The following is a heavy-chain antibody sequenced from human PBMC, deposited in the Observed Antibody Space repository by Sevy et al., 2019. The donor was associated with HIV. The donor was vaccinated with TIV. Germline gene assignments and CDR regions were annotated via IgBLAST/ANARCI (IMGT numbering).Heavy chain of an antibody. D-gene: IGHD1-1*01. Sequence: GGSLRLSCVGFGFTSSDYYMSWIRQAPGKGLEWVSYISGSGSTIDYADSVKGRFTISRDNAKNSLYLKMNSLRAEDTVMYYCAREKRQDYYYYGMDVWGQGTTVTVSS. J-gene: IGHJ6*02. V-gene: IGHV3-11*01. CDR2: ISGSGSTI. CDR3: AREKRQDYYYYGMDV. CDR1: GFTSSDYY.